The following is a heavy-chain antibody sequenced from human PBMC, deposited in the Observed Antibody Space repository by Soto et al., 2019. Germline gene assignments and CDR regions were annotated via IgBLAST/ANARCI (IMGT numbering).Heavy chain of an antibody. CDR3: ARSPNYYYYGFDV. D-gene: IGHD3-10*01. Sequence: SETLYLTCTVSGVSVSSRTYLWSWIWQSPGKRLKWIAYIYNSRRTNYNPSLKSRATISVDTSNSQVSLTLTSVTAADAAVYYCARSPNYYYYGFDVWGQGTTVT. V-gene: IGHV4-61*01. CDR2: IYNSRRT. J-gene: IGHJ6*02. CDR1: GVSVSSRTYL.